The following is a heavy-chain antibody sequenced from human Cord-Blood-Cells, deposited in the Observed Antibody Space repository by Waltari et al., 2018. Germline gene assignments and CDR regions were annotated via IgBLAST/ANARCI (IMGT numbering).Heavy chain of an antibody. V-gene: IGHV4-34*01. CDR1: GGSFSGYY. J-gene: IGHJ4*02. CDR2: INHSGST. D-gene: IGHD6-13*01. CDR3: ARGFYIAAAGTYYFDY. Sequence: QVQLQQWGAGLLKPSETLSLTCAVHGGSFSGYYWSWIRQPPGKGLEWIGEINHSGSTNYNPSLKSRVTISVDTSKNQFSLKLSSVTAADTAVYYCARGFYIAAAGTYYFDYWGQGTLVTVSS.